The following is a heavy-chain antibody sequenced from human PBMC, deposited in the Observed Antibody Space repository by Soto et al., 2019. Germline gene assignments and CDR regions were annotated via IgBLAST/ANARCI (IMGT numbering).Heavy chain of an antibody. CDR3: ARLGIAAGDY. J-gene: IGHJ4*02. CDR1: GFTFSSYG. Sequence: QVQLVESGGGVVQPGRSLRLSCAASGFTFSSYGMHWVRQAPGKGLEWVAVIWYDGSNKYYADSVKGRFTISRDNSKNTLYLQMTSLRAEDTAVSYCARLGIAAGDYWGQGTLVTFSS. CDR2: IWYDGSNK. D-gene: IGHD6-13*01. V-gene: IGHV3-33*01.